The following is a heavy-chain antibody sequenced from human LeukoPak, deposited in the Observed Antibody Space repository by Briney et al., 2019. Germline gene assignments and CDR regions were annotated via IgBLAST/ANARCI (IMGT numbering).Heavy chain of an antibody. CDR3: TRDLREGTTPDASDI. CDR2: IGTVGDT. V-gene: IGHV3-13*01. CDR1: GFTFSLYD. Sequence: GGSLRLSCAASGFTFSLYDMHWVRQATGKSLEWVSGIGTVGDTYYADSVKGRFTISRENAKNSLSLQMDSLRAGDTAVYYCTRDLREGTTPDASDIWGQETMVTVSS. J-gene: IGHJ3*02. D-gene: IGHD1-7*01.